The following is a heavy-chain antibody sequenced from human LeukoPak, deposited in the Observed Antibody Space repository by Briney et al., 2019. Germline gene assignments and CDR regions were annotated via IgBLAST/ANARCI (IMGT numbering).Heavy chain of an antibody. CDR1: GGSISSYS. CDR3: AREQYSGYGAFDA. D-gene: IGHD5-12*01. CDR2: IYSSGGT. V-gene: IGHV4-4*07. J-gene: IGHJ3*01. Sequence: SETLSLTCTVSGGSISSYSWSWIRQPAGKGLEWIGRIYSSGGTNYNPSLKSRVTMSVDTSKNQFSLKLGSVTAADTAVYYCAREQYSGYGAFDAWGQGTMVIVSS.